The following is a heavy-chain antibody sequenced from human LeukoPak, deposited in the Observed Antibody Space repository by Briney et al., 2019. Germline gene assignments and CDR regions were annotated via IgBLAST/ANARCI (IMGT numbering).Heavy chain of an antibody. D-gene: IGHD2-2*01. J-gene: IGHJ4*02. Sequence: GGSLRLSCVVSGFTVTGYSMHWVRQAPGTGLEWVAVMSYDGTNKYYADSVKGRFTISRDNSKNTLYLQMNNLRAQDTAVYYCAKAKPDGIVVVPAAFDYWGQGTLVTVSS. V-gene: IGHV3-30-3*01. CDR1: GFTVTGYS. CDR2: MSYDGTNK. CDR3: AKAKPDGIVVVPAAFDY.